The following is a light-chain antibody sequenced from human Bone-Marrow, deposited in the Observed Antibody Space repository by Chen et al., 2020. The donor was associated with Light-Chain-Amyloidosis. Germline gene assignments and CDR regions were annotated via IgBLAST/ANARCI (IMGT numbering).Light chain of an antibody. V-gene: IGLV3-21*02. CDR1: NIGSTS. CDR3: QVWDRSSDRPV. Sequence: SYLLTQQSSVSVAPGQTAPIACGGNNIGSTSVHWYQHTPGQAPLLVVYDDSDRPSGIPERLSGSNSGNTATLTISRVEAGDEADYYCQVWDRSSDRPVFGGGTKLTVL. CDR2: DDS. J-gene: IGLJ3*02.